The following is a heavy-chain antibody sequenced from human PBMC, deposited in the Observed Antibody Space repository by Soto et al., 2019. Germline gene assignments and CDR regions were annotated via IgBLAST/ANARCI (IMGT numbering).Heavy chain of an antibody. CDR3: ARDRVEYYYDSSGYYGAFDI. V-gene: IGHV3-30-3*01. J-gene: IGHJ3*02. CDR1: GFTFSSYA. D-gene: IGHD3-22*01. Sequence: GGSLRLSCAASGFTFSSYAMHWVRQAPGKGLEWVAVISYDGSNKYYADSVKGRFTISRDNSKNTLYLQMNSLRAEDTAVYYCARDRVEYYYDSSGYYGAFDIWGQGTMVTVSS. CDR2: ISYDGSNK.